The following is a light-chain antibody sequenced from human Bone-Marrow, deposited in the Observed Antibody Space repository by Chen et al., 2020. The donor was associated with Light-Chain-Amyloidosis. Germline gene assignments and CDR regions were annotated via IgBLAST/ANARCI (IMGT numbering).Light chain of an antibody. J-gene: IGKJ4*01. V-gene: IGKV3-20*01. CDR2: GSS. CDR1: QTISSNY. Sequence: EIVLTQSPGTLSLSPGEGANLSCRASQTISSNYLTGYLQKICQAPRLLMYGSSSRATGIPDRFTGSVSGTDYTLTINRLEPEDFAVYYCQQYGTSPLTFGGGTKVEIK. CDR3: QQYGTSPLT.